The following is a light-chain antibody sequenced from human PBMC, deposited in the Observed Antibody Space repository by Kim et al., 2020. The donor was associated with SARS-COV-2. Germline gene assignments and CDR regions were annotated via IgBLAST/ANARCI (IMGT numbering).Light chain of an antibody. CDR1: QGVSRGY. CDR3: QQYDSSPRT. CDR2: DAA. V-gene: IGKV3-20*01. J-gene: IGKJ1*01. Sequence: PGERATPTCRASQGVSRGYLAWYEQKPGKSPRLLIYDAASRATGIPDRFSGSGSETDFTLTISRLEPEDFAVYYCQQYDSSPRTFGQGTKVDIK.